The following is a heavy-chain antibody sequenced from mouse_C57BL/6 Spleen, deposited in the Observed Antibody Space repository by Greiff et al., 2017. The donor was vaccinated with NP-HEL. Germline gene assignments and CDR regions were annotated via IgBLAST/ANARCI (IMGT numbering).Heavy chain of an antibody. Sequence: EVQLQESGGGLVKPGGSLKLSCAASGFTFSDYGMHWVRQAPEKGLEWVAYISSGSSTIYYADTVKGRFTISRDNAKNTLFLQMTSLRSEDTAMYYCARNYYYGSSAFAYWGQGTLVTVSA. J-gene: IGHJ3*01. CDR2: ISSGSSTI. V-gene: IGHV5-17*01. CDR3: ARNYYYGSSAFAY. CDR1: GFTFSDYG. D-gene: IGHD1-1*01.